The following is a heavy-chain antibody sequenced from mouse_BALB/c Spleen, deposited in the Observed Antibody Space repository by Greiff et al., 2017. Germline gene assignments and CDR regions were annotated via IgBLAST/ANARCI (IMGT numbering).Heavy chain of an antibody. J-gene: IGHJ1*01. V-gene: IGHV5-6-5*01. CDR1: GFTFSSYA. CDR3: AREDYYYGSSYWYFDV. CDR2: ISSGGST. D-gene: IGHD1-1*01. Sequence: EVKLVESGGGLVKPGGSLKLSCAASGFTFSSYAMSWVRQNPEKRLEWVASISSGGSTYYPDSVKGRFTISRDNARNILYLQMSSLRSEDTAMYYCAREDYYYGSSYWYFDVWGAGTTVTVSS.